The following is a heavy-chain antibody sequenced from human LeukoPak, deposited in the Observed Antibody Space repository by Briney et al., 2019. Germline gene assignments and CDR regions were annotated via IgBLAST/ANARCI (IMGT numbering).Heavy chain of an antibody. CDR1: GFTFSTYS. J-gene: IGHJ6*02. D-gene: IGHD3-16*01. V-gene: IGHV3-66*02. Sequence: GSLRLSCAASGFTFSTYSMNWVRQAPGKGLEWVSVIYSGGSTYYADSVKGRFTISRDNSKNTLYLQMNSLRAEDTAVYYCARDHYDYVWGSTYGMDVWGQGTTVTVSS. CDR2: IYSGGST. CDR3: ARDHYDYVWGSTYGMDV.